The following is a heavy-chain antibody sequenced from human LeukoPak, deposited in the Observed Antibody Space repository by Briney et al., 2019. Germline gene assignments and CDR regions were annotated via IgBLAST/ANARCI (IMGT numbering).Heavy chain of an antibody. CDR2: IYYSGST. J-gene: IGHJ4*02. Sequence: SETLSLTCTISGGSISSYFWTWIRQPPGKGPEWIGYIYYSGSTNYNPSLKSRVTISVDTSKNLFSLKLNSVTTADTAVYYCARASTVTTVDYWGQGTLVTVSS. CDR3: ARASTVTTVDY. V-gene: IGHV4-59*01. CDR1: GGSISSYF. D-gene: IGHD4-17*01.